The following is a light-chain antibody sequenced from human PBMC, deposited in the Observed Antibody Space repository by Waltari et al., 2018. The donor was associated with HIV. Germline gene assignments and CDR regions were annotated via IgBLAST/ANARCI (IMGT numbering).Light chain of an antibody. CDR3: QQSYTSLWT. V-gene: IGKV1-39*01. Sequence: DIHLTQSPSSLSAFVGDRVTITCRASQTIHTYLNWYQQKSGKAPKLLISSTSALQGWVPARFSGSGSGTHFTLSLTSLHLDDVATYYCQQSYTSLWTFGQGTELSI. J-gene: IGKJ2*01. CDR1: QTIHTY. CDR2: STS.